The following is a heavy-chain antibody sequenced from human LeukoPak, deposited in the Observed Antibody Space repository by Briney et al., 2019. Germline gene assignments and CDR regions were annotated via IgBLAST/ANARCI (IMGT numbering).Heavy chain of an antibody. V-gene: IGHV4-39*01. CDR2: IYYSGST. CDR3: ARLAGTPAFDI. CDR1: GGSISSSSYY. Sequence: SETLSLTCTVSGGSISSSSYYWGWIRQPPGKGLEWIGSIYYSGSTYYNPSLKSRVTISVDTSKNQFSLKLSSVTAADTAVYYCARLAGTPAFDIWGQGTMVTVSS. J-gene: IGHJ3*02. D-gene: IGHD1-1*01.